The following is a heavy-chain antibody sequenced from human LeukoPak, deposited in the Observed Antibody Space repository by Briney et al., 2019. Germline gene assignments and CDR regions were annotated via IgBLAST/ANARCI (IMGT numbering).Heavy chain of an antibody. Sequence: GGSLRLSCAASGFTFSSYAIHWVRQAPGKGLEWVAVISSDGSNKYYADSVKGRFTISRDNPKNTLYLQMNSLRPEDTAVFYCAKGAGYSFGYDFDYWGQGTLVTVSS. CDR2: ISSDGSNK. V-gene: IGHV3-30*18. J-gene: IGHJ4*02. CDR3: AKGAGYSFGYDFDY. CDR1: GFTFSSYA. D-gene: IGHD5-18*01.